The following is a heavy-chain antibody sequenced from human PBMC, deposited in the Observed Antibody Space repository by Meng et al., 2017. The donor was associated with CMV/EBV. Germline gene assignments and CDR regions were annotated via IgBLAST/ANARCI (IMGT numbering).Heavy chain of an antibody. CDR1: GGTFSSYT. V-gene: IGHV1-69*04. D-gene: IGHD2-21*01. CDR2: IIPILGIA. Sequence: SVKVSCKASGGTFSSYTISWVRQAPGQGLEWMGRIIPILGIANYAQEFQGRVTITADKSTSTAYMELSSLRSDDTAVYYCARESLILEYGMDVWGQGTTVTVSS. CDR3: ARESLILEYGMDV. J-gene: IGHJ6*02.